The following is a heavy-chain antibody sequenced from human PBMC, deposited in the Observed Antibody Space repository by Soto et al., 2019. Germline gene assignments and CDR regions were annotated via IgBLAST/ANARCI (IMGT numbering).Heavy chain of an antibody. CDR2: IFSSDSYV. CDR1: GYSFSTYS. Sequence: GESLKISCKGSGYSFSTYSIGWVRQMPGKGLEWMGNIFSSDSYVRYSPSFQGQVTISVDRSISTAYLQWSSLKASDTAMYYCTTWRSSSWFDYWGQGTQVTVSS. V-gene: IGHV5-51*01. CDR3: TTWRSSSWFDY. D-gene: IGHD6-13*01. J-gene: IGHJ4*02.